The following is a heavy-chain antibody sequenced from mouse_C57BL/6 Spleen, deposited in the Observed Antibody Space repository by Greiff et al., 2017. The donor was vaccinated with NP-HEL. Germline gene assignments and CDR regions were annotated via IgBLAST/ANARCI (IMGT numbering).Heavy chain of an antibody. CDR3: ARPDYYGSSPWFAY. Sequence: EVHLVESGGGLVKPGGSLKLSCAASGFTFSDYGMHWVRQAPEKGLEWVAYISSGSSTIYYADTVKGRFTISRDNAKNTLFLQMTSLRSEDPAMYYVARPDYYGSSPWFAYWGQGTLVTVSA. J-gene: IGHJ3*01. D-gene: IGHD1-1*01. V-gene: IGHV5-17*01. CDR1: GFTFSDYG. CDR2: ISSGSSTI.